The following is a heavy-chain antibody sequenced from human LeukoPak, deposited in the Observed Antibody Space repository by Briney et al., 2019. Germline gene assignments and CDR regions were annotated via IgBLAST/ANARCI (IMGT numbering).Heavy chain of an antibody. CDR1: GGGGSSGGHD. D-gene: IGHD3-16*01. CDR3: AAFTYAYVHWYFDV. CDR2: IHSTGST. V-gene: IGHV4-31*11. Sequence: ASETLSLTCGVSGGGGSSGGHDWSWVRQYPGRVLEWIGYIHSTGSTDYNPSINSPVTMSLDTSTNQFSLKLRFVTAADTAVYYSAAFTYAYVHWYFDVWGRGTLVTVSS. J-gene: IGHJ2*01.